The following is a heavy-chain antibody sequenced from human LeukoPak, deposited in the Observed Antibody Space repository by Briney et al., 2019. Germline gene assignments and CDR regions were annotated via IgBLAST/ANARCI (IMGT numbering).Heavy chain of an antibody. V-gene: IGHV4-38-2*02. CDR2: IYHSGST. CDR3: ARHGVYCSSTSCYQNAFDI. Sequence: PSETLSLTCTVSGYSISSGYYWGWIRQPPGKGLEWIGSIYHSGSTYYNPSLKSRVTISVDTSKNQFSLKLSSVTAADTTVYYCARHGVYCSSTSCYQNAFDIWGQGTMVTVST. CDR1: GYSISSGYY. J-gene: IGHJ3*02. D-gene: IGHD2-2*01.